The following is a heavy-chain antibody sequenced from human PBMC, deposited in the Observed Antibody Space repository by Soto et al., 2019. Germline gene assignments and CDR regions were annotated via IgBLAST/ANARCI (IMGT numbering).Heavy chain of an antibody. CDR2: INPNSGGT. J-gene: IGHJ3*02. CDR3: ARAVPGDAFDI. V-gene: IGHV1-2*04. Sequence: ASVKVSCKASGYTFTGYYMHWVRKAPGQGLEWMGWINPNSGGTNYAQKFQGWVTMTRDTSISTAYMELSRPRSDDTAVYYCARAVPGDAFDIWGQGTMVTVSS. CDR1: GYTFTGYY. D-gene: IGHD1-1*01.